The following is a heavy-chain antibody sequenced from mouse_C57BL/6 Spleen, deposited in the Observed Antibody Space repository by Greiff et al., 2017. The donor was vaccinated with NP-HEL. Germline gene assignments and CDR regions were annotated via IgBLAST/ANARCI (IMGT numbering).Heavy chain of an antibody. V-gene: IGHV1-5*01. CDR3: TRNPCGSSPAWFAY. CDR1: GYTFTSYW. J-gene: IGHJ3*01. Sequence: EVQLQQSGTVLARPGASVKMSCKTSGYTFTSYWMHWVKQRPGQGLEWIGAIYPGNSDTSYNQKFKGKAKLTAVTSASTAYMELSSLTNEDSAVYYCTRNPCGSSPAWFAYWGQGTLVTVSA. CDR2: IYPGNSDT. D-gene: IGHD1-1*01.